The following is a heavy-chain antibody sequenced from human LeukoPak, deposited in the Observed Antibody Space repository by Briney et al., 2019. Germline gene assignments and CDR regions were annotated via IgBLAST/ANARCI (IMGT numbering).Heavy chain of an antibody. CDR3: ARAPRDYYYYYYMDV. CDR2: IKQDGSEK. V-gene: IGHV3-7*01. CDR1: GFMFSRYW. Sequence: GGSLRLSCAASGFMFSRYWMNWVRQAPGKGLEWVANIKQDGSEKYYVDSVEGRFTISRDNAKNSLYLQMNSLRAGDTAVYCCARAPRDYYYYYYMDVWGKGTTVTVSS. J-gene: IGHJ6*03.